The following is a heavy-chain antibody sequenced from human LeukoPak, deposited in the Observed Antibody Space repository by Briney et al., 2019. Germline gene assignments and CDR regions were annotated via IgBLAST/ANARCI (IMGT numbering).Heavy chain of an antibody. CDR3: AREGMGIAVACFDY. J-gene: IGHJ4*02. CDR2: ISYDGSNK. Sequence: GGSLRLSCAASGFTFSSYAMHWVRQAPGKGLEWVAVISYDGSNKYYADSVKGRFTISRDNSKNTLYLQMNSLRAEDTAVYYCAREGMGIAVACFDYWGRGTLVTVSS. D-gene: IGHD6-19*01. CDR1: GFTFSSYA. V-gene: IGHV3-30*04.